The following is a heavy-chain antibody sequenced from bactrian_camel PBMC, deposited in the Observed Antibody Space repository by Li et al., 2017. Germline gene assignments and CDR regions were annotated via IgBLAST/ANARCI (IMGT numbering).Heavy chain of an antibody. Sequence: VQLVESGGGSVQPGGSLRLSCRAIGFTFSTTYMTWVRQAPGKGLEWLSLINSDAVTTYYADSVKGRFSISRDDADYTVYLELNSLQIEDTAIYYCAKGVYSFVGDQGTQVTVS. V-gene: IGHV3S40*01. J-gene: IGHJ4*01. CDR2: INSDAVTT. CDR1: GFTFSTTY. D-gene: IGHD5*01.